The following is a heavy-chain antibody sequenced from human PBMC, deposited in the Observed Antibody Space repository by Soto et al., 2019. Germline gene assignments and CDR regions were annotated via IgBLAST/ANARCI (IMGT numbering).Heavy chain of an antibody. Sequence: QVQLQESGPGLVKPSQTLSLTCTVSGGSINSGGYYWSWIRQHPGKGLEWIGYIYYSGSTYYNPSRKGRVTVSKDKSKNPLSLKLSSVTAADTALYYCARESFDGATLVRGPLGYFDYGGQGTAVTVSS. CDR1: GGSINSGGYY. CDR2: IYYSGST. J-gene: IGHJ4*02. V-gene: IGHV4-31*03. CDR3: ARESFDGATLVRGPLGYFDY. D-gene: IGHD3-10*01.